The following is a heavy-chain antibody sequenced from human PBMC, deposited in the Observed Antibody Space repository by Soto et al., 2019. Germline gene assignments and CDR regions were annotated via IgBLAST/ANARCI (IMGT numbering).Heavy chain of an antibody. CDR2: ISGSGGST. Sequence: EVQLLESGGGLVQPGGSLRLSCAASGFTFSSYAMSWVRQAPGKGLEWVSAISGSGGSTYYADSVKGRFTISRDNSKNTLYLQMNSLRAEDTAVYYCAKDSRGYCSGGSCSMGDYWGQGTLVTVSS. V-gene: IGHV3-23*01. CDR3: AKDSRGYCSGGSCSMGDY. CDR1: GFTFSSYA. J-gene: IGHJ4*02. D-gene: IGHD2-15*01.